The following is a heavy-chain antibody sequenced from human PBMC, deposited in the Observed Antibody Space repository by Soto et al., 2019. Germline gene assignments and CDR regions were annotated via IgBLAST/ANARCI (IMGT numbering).Heavy chain of an antibody. J-gene: IGHJ6*02. V-gene: IGHV4-61*01. CDR3: ARDTMYYYYYGMDV. Sequence: QVQLQESGPGLVKPSETLSLTCTVSGGSVNSGSYYWSWIRQPPRKGLEWIGYIYYSGSTNYNPSLKSRVTISVDTSKNQFSLKLSSVTAADTAVYYCARDTMYYYYYGMDVWGQGTTVTVSS. CDR1: GGSVNSGSYY. CDR2: IYYSGST. D-gene: IGHD2-2*01.